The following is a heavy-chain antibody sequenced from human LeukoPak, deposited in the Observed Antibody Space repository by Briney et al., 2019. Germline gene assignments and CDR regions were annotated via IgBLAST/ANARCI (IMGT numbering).Heavy chain of an antibody. V-gene: IGHV3-21*01. CDR3: ALLSTVRVDY. CDR1: GFTFSSYS. CDR2: ISSSSSYI. Sequence: GGSLRLSCAASGFTFSSYSMNWVRQAPGKGLEWVSSISSSSSYIYYADSVKGRFTISRDNAKNSLYLQMNSLRAEDTAVCYCALLSTVRVDYWGQGTLVTVSS. J-gene: IGHJ4*02. D-gene: IGHD3-10*01.